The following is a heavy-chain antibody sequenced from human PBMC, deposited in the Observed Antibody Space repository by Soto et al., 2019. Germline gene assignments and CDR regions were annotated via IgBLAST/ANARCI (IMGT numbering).Heavy chain of an antibody. V-gene: IGHV4-30-2*01. D-gene: IGHD3-10*01. CDR1: GGSISSGGYS. CDR2: IYHSGST. Sequence: QLQLQESGSGLVKPSQTLSLTCAVSGGSISSGGYSWSWIRQPPGKGLEWIGYIYHSGSTYYNPALNLPVTIPVARSKNQFSLKLSSVTAADTAVYYCARGPPFGYWGQGTLVTVSS. CDR3: ARGPPFGY. J-gene: IGHJ4*02.